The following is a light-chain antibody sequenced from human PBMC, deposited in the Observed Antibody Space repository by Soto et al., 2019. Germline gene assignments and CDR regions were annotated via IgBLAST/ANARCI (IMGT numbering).Light chain of an antibody. Sequence: QSVLTQPPSVSGPPGQRVTISCTGSSSNIGAGYDVHWYQQLPGTAPKLLIDGNSNRPSGVPDRFSGSKSGTSASLAITGLQAEDEADYYCQSYDSSLSGYVFGTGTKLTVL. CDR2: GNS. J-gene: IGLJ1*01. V-gene: IGLV1-40*01. CDR3: QSYDSSLSGYV. CDR1: SSNIGAGYD.